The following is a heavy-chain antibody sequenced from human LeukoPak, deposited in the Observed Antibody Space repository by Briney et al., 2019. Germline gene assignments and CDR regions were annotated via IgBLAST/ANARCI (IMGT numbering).Heavy chain of an antibody. J-gene: IGHJ4*02. CDR2: IIPIFGTA. Sequence: ASVKVSCKASGGTFSSYAISWVRQAPGQGLEWMGGIIPIFGTANYAQKFQGRVTITTDESTSTAYMELSNLRSDDTAVYYCARDTGVVVPAAVDYWGQGTLVTVSS. CDR1: GGTFSSYA. CDR3: ARDTGVVVPAAVDY. V-gene: IGHV1-69*05. D-gene: IGHD2-2*01.